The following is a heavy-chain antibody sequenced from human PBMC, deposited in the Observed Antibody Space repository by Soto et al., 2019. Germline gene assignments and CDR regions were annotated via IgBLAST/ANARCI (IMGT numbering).Heavy chain of an antibody. CDR2: IDTSGTKI. Sequence: QVQLVESGGDLVKPGGSLRLSCAASGYTFSDYYMSWIRQAPGKGLEWISYIDTSGTKIYYADSVKGRFTITRDKAKNSLYLEMNSLRDEDTAVYYCASHYDMWSGYLSPLDYWGQGTLVTVSS. D-gene: IGHD3-3*01. CDR1: GYTFSDYY. CDR3: ASHYDMWSGYLSPLDY. J-gene: IGHJ4*02. V-gene: IGHV3-11*01.